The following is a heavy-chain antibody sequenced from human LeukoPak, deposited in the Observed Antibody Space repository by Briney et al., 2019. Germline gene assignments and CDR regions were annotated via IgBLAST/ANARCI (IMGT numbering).Heavy chain of an antibody. V-gene: IGHV4-39*01. CDR2: IYYSGDT. CDR3: ARQRGSYSGGLDY. D-gene: IGHD1-26*01. Sequence: PSETLSLTCTVSGGSISTSSYYWGWIRQPPGKGLEWIASIYYSGDTYSSPSLKSRATMSVDTSKNQFSLKLTSVTAADTAVYYCARQRGSYSGGLDYWGQGTLVTVSS. CDR1: GGSISTSSYY. J-gene: IGHJ4*02.